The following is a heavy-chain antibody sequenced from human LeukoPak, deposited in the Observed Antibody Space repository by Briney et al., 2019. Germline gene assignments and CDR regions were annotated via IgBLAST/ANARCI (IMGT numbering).Heavy chain of an antibody. D-gene: IGHD1-14*01. Sequence: QTGGSLRLSCAASGFTFSDYYMNWVRQAPGKGLEWVSSINGSGDRTYYADSVKGRFTISRDNSKNTLYLQMNSLRAEDTAVYYCAKPARTDYADYWGQGTLVTVSS. CDR3: AKPARTDYADY. CDR2: INGSGDRT. CDR1: GFTFSDYY. V-gene: IGHV3-23*01. J-gene: IGHJ4*02.